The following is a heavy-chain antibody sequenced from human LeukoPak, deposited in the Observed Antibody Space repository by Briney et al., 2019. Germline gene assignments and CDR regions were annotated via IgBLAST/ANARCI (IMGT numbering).Heavy chain of an antibody. CDR3: AREGTSGLHLGDAFDI. D-gene: IGHD4-11*01. V-gene: IGHV4-59*01. CDR1: GGSISSYY. CDR2: IYYSGST. J-gene: IGHJ3*02. Sequence: SETLSLTCTVSGGSISSYYWSWIRQPPGKGLEWIGYIYYSGSTNYNPSLKSRVTISVDTSKNQFSLKLSSVTAADTAVYYCAREGTSGLHLGDAFDIWGQGTMVTVSS.